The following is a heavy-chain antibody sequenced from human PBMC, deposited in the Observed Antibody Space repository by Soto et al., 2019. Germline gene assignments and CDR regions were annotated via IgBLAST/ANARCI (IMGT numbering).Heavy chain of an antibody. CDR3: AREHYYDSSDGLGYYYGMDV. Sequence: GASVKVSCKASGYTFTSYGISWVRQAPGEGLEWMGWISAYNGNTNYAQKLQGRVTMTTDTSTSTAYMELRSLRSDDTAVYYCAREHYYDSSDGLGYYYGMDVWSQGTTVIVSS. V-gene: IGHV1-18*01. J-gene: IGHJ6*02. D-gene: IGHD3-22*01. CDR2: ISAYNGNT. CDR1: GYTFTSYG.